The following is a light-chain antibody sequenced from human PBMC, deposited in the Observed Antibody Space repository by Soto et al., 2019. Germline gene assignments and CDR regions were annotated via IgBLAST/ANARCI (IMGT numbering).Light chain of an antibody. Sequence: DIQMTQSPSSVSASVGDRVTITCRASQDISSDLIWYQKKPGKAPKLLIYAASSLHSGVPSRFSGSGSGTDFTLTITSLQPEDFALYYCQQAYSFPRTFGQGTKLEIK. V-gene: IGKV1-12*01. CDR1: QDISSD. CDR2: AAS. J-gene: IGKJ2*02. CDR3: QQAYSFPRT.